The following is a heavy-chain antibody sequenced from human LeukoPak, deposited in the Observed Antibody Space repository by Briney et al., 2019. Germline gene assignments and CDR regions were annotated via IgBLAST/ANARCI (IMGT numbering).Heavy chain of an antibody. D-gene: IGHD1-26*01. V-gene: IGHV1-18*01. J-gene: IGHJ5*02. CDR3: ARFLPQKWELPGKWFDP. CDR1: GYSFTSHG. CDR2: ISTYNGHT. Sequence: ASVKVSCKASGYSFTSHGISWVRQAPGQGLEWMGWISTYNGHTNYAQRVQGRVTMTTDTSTSTAYMEPRRLRSDDTAVYYCARFLPQKWELPGKWFDPWGQGTLVTVSS.